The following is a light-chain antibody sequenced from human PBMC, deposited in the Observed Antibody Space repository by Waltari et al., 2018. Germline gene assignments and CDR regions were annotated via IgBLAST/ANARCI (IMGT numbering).Light chain of an antibody. CDR2: KAS. Sequence: ITGRASQSLSNWLAWYQQKHGKAPKVLIYKASTVESGVPSRFSGCGSGTEFSLTISSLQPDDFATYYCQQYRNLWTFGQGTKVEI. V-gene: IGKV1-5*03. J-gene: IGKJ1*01. CDR1: QSLSNW. CDR3: QQYRNLWT.